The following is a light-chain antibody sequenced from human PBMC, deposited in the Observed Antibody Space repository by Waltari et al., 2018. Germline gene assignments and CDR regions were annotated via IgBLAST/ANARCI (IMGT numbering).Light chain of an antibody. Sequence: DIVMTQSPDSLAVSLGERATIKCKSSKNILYSANSKNYLAWYQQKPGQPPKLLIYWASSRETGVPDRFSGSGSGIDLTLTIGSLQAEGVAVYYCQQHYSSPYTFGQGTKLEI. CDR2: WAS. V-gene: IGKV4-1*01. CDR3: QQHYSSPYT. J-gene: IGKJ2*01. CDR1: KNILYSANSKNY.